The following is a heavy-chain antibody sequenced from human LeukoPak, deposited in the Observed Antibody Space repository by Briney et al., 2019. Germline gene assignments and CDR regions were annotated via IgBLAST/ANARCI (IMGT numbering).Heavy chain of an antibody. CDR1: GLIFSSYW. J-gene: IGHJ3*02. Sequence: GGSLRLSCAASGLIFSSYWMSWVRQAPGKGLEWVANIKQDGSEKYYVDSVKGRFTISRDNAKNSLYLQMNSLRAEDTAVYYCARDQIQLWLHAFDIWGQGTMVTVSS. CDR2: IKQDGSEK. CDR3: ARDQIQLWLHAFDI. V-gene: IGHV3-7*01. D-gene: IGHD5-18*01.